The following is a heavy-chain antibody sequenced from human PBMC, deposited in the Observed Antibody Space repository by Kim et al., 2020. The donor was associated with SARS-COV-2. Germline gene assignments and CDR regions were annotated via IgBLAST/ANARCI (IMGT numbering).Heavy chain of an antibody. Sequence: GGSLRLSCVASGFTFTGAGMSCFRQAPGNGLEWVSLFTDYGSGVIIDYIAPVKGRFTSSRDESKNTVYLQMDSLKTEDTAVYYCAADLPAHLSQIDFWGQGTLVTVSS. CDR2: FTDYGSGVII. CDR1: GFTFTGAG. CDR3: AADLPAHLSQIDF. J-gene: IGHJ4*02. V-gene: IGHV3-15*01.